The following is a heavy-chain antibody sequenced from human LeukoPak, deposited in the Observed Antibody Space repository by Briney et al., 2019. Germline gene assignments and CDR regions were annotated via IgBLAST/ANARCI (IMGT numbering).Heavy chain of an antibody. CDR3: ARWLELMRNFDW. J-gene: IGHJ4*02. D-gene: IGHD5-24*01. Sequence: LPGGSLRLSCVGSGFTFSDYWMSWVRQAPGKGPEWVANIKQDGSEKDYVDALKGRFTISRDNAKNSLYLQMNSLRAEDTAVYYCARWLELMRNFDWWGQGTLVTVSS. V-gene: IGHV3-7*01. CDR1: GFTFSDYW. CDR2: IKQDGSEK.